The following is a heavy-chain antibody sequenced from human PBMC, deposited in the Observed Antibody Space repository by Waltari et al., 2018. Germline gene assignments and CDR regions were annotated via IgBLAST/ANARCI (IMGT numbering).Heavy chain of an antibody. CDR2: IYWNDDE. J-gene: IGHJ3*02. CDR1: GFSHSTSGVG. V-gene: IGHV2-5*01. Sequence: QITLKHSGPTPAKPTQTPTLTSTFPGFSHSTSGVGVGWIRHPPGKALELLALIYWNDDERYSPSLKSRLTITKDTSKIQVGLTMTNMYPVDTATYYCAHRLGAFDIWGQGTMVTVSS. CDR3: AHRLGAFDI. D-gene: IGHD3-16*01.